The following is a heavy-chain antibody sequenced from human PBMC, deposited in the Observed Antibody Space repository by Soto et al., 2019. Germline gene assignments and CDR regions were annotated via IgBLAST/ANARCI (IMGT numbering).Heavy chain of an antibody. V-gene: IGHV3-33*05. CDR1: GFTFRSYV. CDR2: TSYDGSNN. D-gene: IGHD3-16*01. Sequence: QVQLVESGGGVVQPGTCLRLSCVGSGFTFRSYVIHWVRQAPGKGLEWVALTSYDGSNNFYGDSVKGRFTISRDNSRNTVELQMDSLRLEDTALYYCARWGTTGGLDVWGQGTLVSVSS. CDR3: ARWGTTGGLDV. J-gene: IGHJ4*02.